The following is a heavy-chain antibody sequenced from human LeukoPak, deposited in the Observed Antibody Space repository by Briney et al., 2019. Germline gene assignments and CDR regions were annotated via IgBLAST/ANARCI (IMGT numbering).Heavy chain of an antibody. V-gene: IGHV3-30*04. Sequence: GGSLRLSCAASGFPFTSYSMHWVRQAPGKGLEWVAVISYDGSNKYYADSVKGRFTISRDNSKNTLYLQMNSLRAEDTAVYYCAKAVFDIWGQGTMVTVSS. CDR1: GFPFTSYS. CDR2: ISYDGSNK. J-gene: IGHJ3*02. CDR3: AKAVFDI.